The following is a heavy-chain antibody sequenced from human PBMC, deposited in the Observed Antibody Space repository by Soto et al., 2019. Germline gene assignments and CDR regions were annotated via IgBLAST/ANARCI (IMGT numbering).Heavy chain of an antibody. CDR3: AKEEWQFRSGAFDI. D-gene: IGHD3-3*01. V-gene: IGHV3-23*01. J-gene: IGHJ3*02. CDR2: ISGSGGST. Sequence: GGSLRLSCAASGFTFSSSWMHWVRQAPGKGLEWVSAISGSGGSTYYADSVKGRFTISRDNSKNTLYLQMNSLRAEDTAVYYCAKEEWQFRSGAFDIWGQGTMVTVSS. CDR1: GFTFSSSW.